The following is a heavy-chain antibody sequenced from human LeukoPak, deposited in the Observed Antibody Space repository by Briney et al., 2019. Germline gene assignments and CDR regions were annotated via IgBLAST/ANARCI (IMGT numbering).Heavy chain of an antibody. D-gene: IGHD1-14*01. CDR3: ARAGRNQLGAFDI. Sequence: PSETLSLTCTVSGGSISSYYWSWIRQPPGKGLEWIGYIYYSGSTNYNPSLKSRVTISVDTSKNQFSLKLSSVTAADTAVYYCARAGRNQLGAFDIWGQGTMVTVSS. V-gene: IGHV4-59*01. CDR2: IYYSGST. J-gene: IGHJ3*02. CDR1: GGSISSYY.